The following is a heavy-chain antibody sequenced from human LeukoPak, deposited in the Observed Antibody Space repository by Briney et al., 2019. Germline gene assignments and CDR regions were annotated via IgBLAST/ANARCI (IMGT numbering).Heavy chain of an antibody. V-gene: IGHV1-46*01. Sequence: GASVKVSCKASGYTFTSYYMHWVRQAPGQGLEWMGIINPSGGSTSYAQKFQGRVTMTRDMSTSTVYMELSSLRSEDTAVYYCARDPYSSSWYLPYYYYYYMDVWGKGTTVTVSS. D-gene: IGHD6-13*01. J-gene: IGHJ6*03. CDR3: ARDPYSSSWYLPYYYYYYMDV. CDR1: GYTFTSYY. CDR2: INPSGGST.